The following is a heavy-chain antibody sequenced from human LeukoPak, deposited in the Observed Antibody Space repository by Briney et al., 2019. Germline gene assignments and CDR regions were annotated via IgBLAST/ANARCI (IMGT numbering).Heavy chain of an antibody. V-gene: IGHV5-51*01. D-gene: IGHD3-22*01. CDR2: IYPGDSDT. Sequence: GASVKVSCKASGYTFTSYGISWVRQAPGQGLEWMGIIYPGDSDTRYSPSFQGQVTISADKSISTAYLQWSSLKASDTAMYYCARHLRSYYYDSSGYHDAFNIWGQGTMVTVSS. CDR3: ARHLRSYYYDSSGYHDAFNI. J-gene: IGHJ3*02. CDR1: GYTFTSYG.